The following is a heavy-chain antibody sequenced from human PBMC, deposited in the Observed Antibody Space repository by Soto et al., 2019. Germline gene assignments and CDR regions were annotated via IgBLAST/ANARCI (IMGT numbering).Heavy chain of an antibody. V-gene: IGHV3-33*01. D-gene: IGHD5-18*01. CDR2: IWYDGSNK. Sequence: GGSLRLSCAASGFTFSSYGMHWVRQAPGKGLEWVAVIWYDGSNKYYADSVKGRFTISRDNSKNTLYLQMNSLRAEDTAVYYCARSVDTAMVFIGYGMDVWGQGTTVTVSS. CDR1: GFTFSSYG. J-gene: IGHJ6*02. CDR3: ARSVDTAMVFIGYGMDV.